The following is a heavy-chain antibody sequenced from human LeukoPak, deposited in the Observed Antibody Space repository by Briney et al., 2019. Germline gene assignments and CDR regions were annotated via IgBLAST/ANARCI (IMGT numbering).Heavy chain of an antibody. J-gene: IGHJ6*02. Sequence: SETLSLTCTVSGGSISYYYWSWIRQSPGKGLEWIGYIYYSGTTNYNPSLKSRVTISVDTSKNQFSLQLRSVTAADTAVYYCAREVPQTTVPEGMDVWGQGTTVTVSS. D-gene: IGHD4-17*01. CDR1: GGSISYYY. CDR2: IYYSGTT. V-gene: IGHV4-59*01. CDR3: AREVPQTTVPEGMDV.